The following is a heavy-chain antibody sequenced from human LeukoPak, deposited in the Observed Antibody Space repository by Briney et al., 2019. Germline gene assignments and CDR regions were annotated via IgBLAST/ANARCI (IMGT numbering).Heavy chain of an antibody. D-gene: IGHD2-2*02. CDR2: INPNSGGT. J-gene: IGHJ4*02. CDR3: ARPPYCSSTSCYMD. V-gene: IGHV1-2*02. Sequence: PGASVKVSCKASGYTFTGYYMHWVRQAPGQGLEWMGWINPNSGGTNYAQKFQGRVTMTRDTSISTAYMELSRLRSDDTAVYYCARPPYCSSTSCYMDWGQGTLVTVSS. CDR1: GYTFTGYY.